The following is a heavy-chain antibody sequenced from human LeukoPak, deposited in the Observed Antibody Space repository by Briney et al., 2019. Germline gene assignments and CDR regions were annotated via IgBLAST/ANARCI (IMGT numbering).Heavy chain of an antibody. J-gene: IGHJ1*01. Sequence: GGSLRLSCAASGFTFSSYAMSWVRQAPGKGLEWVSAISGSGGSTYYADSVKGRSTISRDNSKNTLYLQMNSLRAEDTAVYYCAKAASGSYYPTEYFQHWGQGTLVTVSS. V-gene: IGHV3-23*01. CDR2: ISGSGGST. CDR3: AKAASGSYYPTEYFQH. D-gene: IGHD1-26*01. CDR1: GFTFSSYA.